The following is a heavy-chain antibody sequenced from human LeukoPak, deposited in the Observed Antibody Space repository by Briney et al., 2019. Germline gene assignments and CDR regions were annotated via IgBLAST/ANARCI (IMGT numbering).Heavy chain of an antibody. CDR1: GYSVSSDYY. Sequence: SETLSLTCTVSGYSVSSDYYWGWIRQPPGKGPEWIGSIYHGGNTYYNPSLKSRVTISVDTSKNQFSLKLTSMTAADTAVYYCARATTVTTRWFDPWGQGTLVTASS. CDR3: ARATTVTTRWFDP. J-gene: IGHJ5*02. CDR2: IYHGGNT. V-gene: IGHV4-38-2*02. D-gene: IGHD4-11*01.